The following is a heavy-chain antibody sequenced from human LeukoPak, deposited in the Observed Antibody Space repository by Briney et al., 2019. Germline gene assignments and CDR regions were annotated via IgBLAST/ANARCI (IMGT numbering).Heavy chain of an antibody. J-gene: IGHJ6*03. V-gene: IGHV1-2*06. CDR1: GYTFSDYY. CDR3: ARDSQKSGYYYMNV. CDR2: IDPESGGT. Sequence: ASVKVSCKASGYTFSDYYMHWVRQARGQGLEGMGRIDPESGGTKYAQKFQGRVTMTTDTSISTAYMEVTGLTSDDTAVYYCARDSQKSGYYYMNVWGTGTTVTVSS.